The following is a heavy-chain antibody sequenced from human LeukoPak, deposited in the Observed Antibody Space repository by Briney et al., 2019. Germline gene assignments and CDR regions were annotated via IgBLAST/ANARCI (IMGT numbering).Heavy chain of an antibody. V-gene: IGHV1-8*01. Sequence: GASVKVSCKASGYTFTSYDINWVRQATGQGLEWMGWMNPNSGNTGYAQKFQGRVTMTRNTSISTAYMELSSLRSDDTAVYYCARDWHAYADYYDSSGYWVWWGQGTLVSVSS. CDR2: MNPNSGNT. J-gene: IGHJ4*02. CDR1: GYTFTSYD. D-gene: IGHD3-22*01. CDR3: ARDWHAYADYYDSSGYWVW.